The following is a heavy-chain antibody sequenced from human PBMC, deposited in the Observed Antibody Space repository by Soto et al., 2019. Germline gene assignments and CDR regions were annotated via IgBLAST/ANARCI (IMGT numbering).Heavy chain of an antibody. J-gene: IGHJ6*02. V-gene: IGHV5-51*01. CDR1: GYSFTGYW. CDR2: IYPGDSDT. D-gene: IGHD3-9*01. Sequence: PGESLKISCKGSGYSFTGYWIGWVRHMAGKGLEWMGIIYPGDSDTRYSPSLEGQVTISVDKSISTAYLQWNSLKASDTAMYYCARGDYDILTGYYKRYYGVDVWGQGTTVTVSS. CDR3: ARGDYDILTGYYKRYYGVDV.